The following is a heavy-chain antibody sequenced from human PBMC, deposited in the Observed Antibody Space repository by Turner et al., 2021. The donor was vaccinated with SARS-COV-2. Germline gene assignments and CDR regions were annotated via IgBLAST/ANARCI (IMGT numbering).Heavy chain of an antibody. CDR3: ARATDYYDSSGYYHTGAFDI. V-gene: IGHV3-13*04. D-gene: IGHD3-22*01. Sequence: EVQLVESGGGLVQPGASLRLSCAASGFTFSRYDRHGVSQATGKGLEWVSAIGTAGDTYYPGSVKGRFTISRENAKNSLYLQMNSLRAGDTAVYYCARATDYYDSSGYYHTGAFDIWGQGTMVTVSS. CDR2: IGTAGDT. CDR1: GFTFSRYD. J-gene: IGHJ3*02.